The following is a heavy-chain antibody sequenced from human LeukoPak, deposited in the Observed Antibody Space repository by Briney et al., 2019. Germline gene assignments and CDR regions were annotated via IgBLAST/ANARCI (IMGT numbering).Heavy chain of an antibody. CDR3: AREVWLERRSNYFDY. D-gene: IGHD5-24*01. Sequence: SVKVSCKASGGTFSSYTISWVRQAPGQGLEWMGGIIPFFGTANYAQKFQGRVTITADESTSTAYMELSLRSEDTAVYYCAREVWLERRSNYFDYWGQGTLVTVSS. V-gene: IGHV1-69*13. CDR2: IIPFFGTA. CDR1: GGTFSSYT. J-gene: IGHJ4*02.